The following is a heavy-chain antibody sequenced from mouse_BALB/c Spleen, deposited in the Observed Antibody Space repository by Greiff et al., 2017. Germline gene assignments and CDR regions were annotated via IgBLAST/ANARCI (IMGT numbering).Heavy chain of an antibody. CDR3: ARETHSTAEAWFAY. CDR1: GFSLTSYG. V-gene: IGHV2-9*02. D-gene: IGHD1-2*01. Sequence: VQLQESGPGLVAPSQSLSITCTVSGFSLTSYGVHWVRQPPGKGLEWLGVLLAGGSTNYNSALMSRLSISKDNSKSQVFLKMNSLQTDDTAMYWCARETHSTAEAWFAYWGQGTLVTVSA. J-gene: IGHJ3*01. CDR2: LLAGGST.